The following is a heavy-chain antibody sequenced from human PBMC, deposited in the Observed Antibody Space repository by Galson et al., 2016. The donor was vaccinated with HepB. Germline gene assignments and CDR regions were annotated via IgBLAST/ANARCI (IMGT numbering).Heavy chain of an antibody. CDR2: ISSSSSTI. V-gene: IGHV3-48*01. J-gene: IGHJ6*02. CDR3: ASLYSSSSNYYYGMDV. D-gene: IGHD6-6*01. Sequence: SLRLSCAASGFPFSSYSMNWVRQAPGKGLEWVSYISSSSSTIYYADSVKGRFTISRDNAKNSLYLQMNSLRAEDTAVYYCASLYSSSSNYYYGMDVWGQGTTVTVSS. CDR1: GFPFSSYS.